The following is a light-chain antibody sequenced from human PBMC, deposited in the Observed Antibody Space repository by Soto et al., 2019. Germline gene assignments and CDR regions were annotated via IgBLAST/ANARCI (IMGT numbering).Light chain of an antibody. J-gene: IGLJ2*01. CDR3: SSYAGSSVL. Sequence: QSALTQPASVSGSPGRSITISCTGTSSDVGRYDYVSWYQQHPGKAPKLMIYEVSNRPSGVSNRFSGSKSGNTASLTISGLQAEDEADYYCSSYAGSSVLFGGGTKLTVL. CDR2: EVS. V-gene: IGLV2-14*01. CDR1: SSDVGRYDY.